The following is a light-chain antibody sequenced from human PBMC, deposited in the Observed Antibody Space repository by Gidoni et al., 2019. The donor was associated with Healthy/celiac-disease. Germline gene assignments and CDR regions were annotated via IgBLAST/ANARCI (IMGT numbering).Light chain of an antibody. J-gene: IGKJ4*01. V-gene: IGKV3-11*01. CDR1: QSVSSY. CDR2: DAS. CDR3: QQRSNWPLT. Sequence: EIVLTQSPATLSLSPGERATLSCRASQSVSSYLAWYQQKPGQAPRLLSYDASTRATGIPARFSGSGSGTDFTLTISSLEPEDFAVYYCQQRSNWPLTFGGXTKVEIK.